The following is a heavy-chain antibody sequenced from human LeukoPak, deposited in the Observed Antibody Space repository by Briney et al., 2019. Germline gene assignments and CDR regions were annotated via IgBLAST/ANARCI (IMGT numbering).Heavy chain of an antibody. V-gene: IGHV4-34*10. CDR1: GGSFSDYY. CDR2: INHSGST. CDR3: ARYVRITMYYFDY. J-gene: IGHJ4*02. D-gene: IGHD3-16*01. Sequence: SETLSLTCAVSGGSFSDYYWIWIRQAPTKGLQWIGEINHSGSTNYNPSLKSRVTMSVNTSKNQFSLKLSSVTAADTAVYYCARYVRITMYYFDYWGQGTLVTVSS.